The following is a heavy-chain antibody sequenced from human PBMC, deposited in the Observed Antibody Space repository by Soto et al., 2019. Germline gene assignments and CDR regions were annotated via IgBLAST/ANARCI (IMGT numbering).Heavy chain of an antibody. CDR2: ISHGGNT. CDR3: ARTSYDILTGRLDAFDI. J-gene: IGHJ3*02. CDR1: GGSINNGGYS. Sequence: QLQLQESGSRLVRPSQTLPLTCAVSGGSINNGGYSWSWLRQPPGKGLEWIGFISHGGNTYYNPSLGSRVIMSIDKSKNHFSLGLKSVTAADTATYYCARTSYDILTGRLDAFDIWGQGTMVTVSS. D-gene: IGHD3-9*01. V-gene: IGHV4-30-2*01.